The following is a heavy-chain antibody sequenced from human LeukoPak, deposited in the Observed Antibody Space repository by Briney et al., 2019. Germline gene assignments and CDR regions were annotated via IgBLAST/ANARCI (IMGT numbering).Heavy chain of an antibody. Sequence: SETLCLSCAVSGGSISSGSYYWRWIRQPAGKGLEWMVRIYTGGSTNSNPSHKRRATISVDTSKNQFSLKLSSVTAADTAVYYCARDAPYQKQQLVSPAYNWFDPWGQGTLVTVSS. D-gene: IGHD6-13*01. V-gene: IGHV4-61*02. CDR1: GGSISSGSYY. J-gene: IGHJ5*02. CDR2: IYTGGST. CDR3: ARDAPYQKQQLVSPAYNWFDP.